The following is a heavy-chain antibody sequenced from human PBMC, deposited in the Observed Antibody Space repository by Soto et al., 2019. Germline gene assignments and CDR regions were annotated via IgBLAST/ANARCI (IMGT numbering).Heavy chain of an antibody. J-gene: IGHJ4*02. Sequence: SETLSLTCAVYGGSFSGYYWSWIRQPPGKGLEWIGEINHSGSTNYNPSLKSRVTISVDTSKNQFSLKLSSVTAADTAVYYCARGRGAVAGRNIVDYWGQGTLVTVSS. CDR1: GGSFSGYY. CDR2: INHSGST. V-gene: IGHV4-34*01. D-gene: IGHD6-19*01. CDR3: ARGRGAVAGRNIVDY.